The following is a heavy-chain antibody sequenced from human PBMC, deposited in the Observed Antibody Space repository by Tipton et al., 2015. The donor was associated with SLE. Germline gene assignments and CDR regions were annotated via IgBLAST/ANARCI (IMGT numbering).Heavy chain of an antibody. J-gene: IGHJ4*02. Sequence: GLVKPSETLSLTCAVYGGSFSGYYWSWIRQPPGKGLEWIGEINHSGSTNYNPSLKSRVTISVDTSKNQFSLKLSSVTAADTAVYYCAREIAAAGYYWGQGTLVTVSS. V-gene: IGHV4-34*01. D-gene: IGHD6-13*01. CDR2: INHSGST. CDR3: AREIAAAGYY. CDR1: GGSFSGYY.